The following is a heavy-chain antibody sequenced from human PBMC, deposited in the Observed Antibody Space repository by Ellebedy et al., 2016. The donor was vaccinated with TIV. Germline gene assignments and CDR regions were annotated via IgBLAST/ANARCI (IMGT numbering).Heavy chain of an antibody. V-gene: IGHV3-7*01. CDR3: VIDRPGNSANADY. D-gene: IGHD4-23*01. CDR1: GFIISGDW. J-gene: IGHJ4*02. CDR2: INPDGSAE. Sequence: GESLKISCAASGFIISGDWMSWVRQAPGKGLEWVAHINPDGSAEYYVDSVKGRFTISRDNAKRSLFLQMNSLRADDTSVYYCVIDRPGNSANADYWGQGTLVTVSS.